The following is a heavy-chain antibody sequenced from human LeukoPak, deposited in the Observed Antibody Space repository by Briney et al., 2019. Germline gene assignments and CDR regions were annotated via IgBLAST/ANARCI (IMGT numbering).Heavy chain of an antibody. Sequence: GGSLRLSCAASGFTVSSNYMSWVRQAPGKGLDWVSVIYSGGSTYYADSVKGRFTISRDNSKNTLYLQMNSLRAEDTAVYYCARLTYGDYAFDIWGQGTMVTVS. V-gene: IGHV3-66*01. J-gene: IGHJ3*02. CDR1: GFTVSSNY. CDR2: IYSGGST. CDR3: ARLTYGDYAFDI. D-gene: IGHD4-17*01.